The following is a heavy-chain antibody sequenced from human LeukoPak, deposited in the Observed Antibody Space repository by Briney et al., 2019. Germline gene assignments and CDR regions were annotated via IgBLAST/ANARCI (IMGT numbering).Heavy chain of an antibody. CDR2: IYHSGNT. D-gene: IGHD6-19*01. Sequence: SETLSLTCTVSGGSISSYYWSWIRQPPGKGLECIGYIYHSGNTNYSPSLESRVTMSVDESKNQFSLRVHFVSAADTAVYYCASTRRAAVAGRFDSWGQGTLVTVSS. CDR3: ASTRRAAVAGRFDS. CDR1: GGSISSYY. V-gene: IGHV4-4*09. J-gene: IGHJ4*02.